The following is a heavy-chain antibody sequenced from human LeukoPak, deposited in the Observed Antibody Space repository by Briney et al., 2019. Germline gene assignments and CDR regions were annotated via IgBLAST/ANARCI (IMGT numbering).Heavy chain of an antibody. Sequence: PGGSLRLSCAASGFTFSSYEMNWVRQAPGKGLEWVSYISSSGSTIYYADSVKGRFTISRDNAKNSLYLQMNSLRAEDTAVYYCALYGSGSINVPGDYWGQGTLVTVSS. CDR1: GFTFSSYE. V-gene: IGHV3-48*03. CDR2: ISSSGSTI. J-gene: IGHJ4*02. CDR3: ALYGSGSINVPGDY. D-gene: IGHD3-10*01.